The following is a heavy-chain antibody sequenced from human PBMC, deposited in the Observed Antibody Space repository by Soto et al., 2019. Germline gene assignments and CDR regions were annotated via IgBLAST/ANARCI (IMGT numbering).Heavy chain of an antibody. J-gene: IGHJ6*02. CDR1: GYTFTTYS. Sequence: ASVKVSCTASGYTFTTYSMHWVRQAPGHRLEWMGWSNAGNGYTQYSQDFQGRVTITRDTSASTAYMELSSLRSEDVAVYYCARDGGSGMDVWGQGTTVTVSS. V-gene: IGHV1-3*02. CDR3: ARDGGSGMDV. CDR2: SNAGNGYT. D-gene: IGHD3-16*01.